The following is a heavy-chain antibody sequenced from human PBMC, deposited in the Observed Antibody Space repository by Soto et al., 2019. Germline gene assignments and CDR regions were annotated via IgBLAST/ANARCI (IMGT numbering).Heavy chain of an antibody. CDR2: IYWDDDK. V-gene: IGHV2-5*02. CDR1: GFSLSTSGVG. Sequence: QITLKESGPTLVKPTQTLTLTCTFSGFSLSTSGVGVGWIRQPPGKALEWLALIYWDDDKRYSPSLKSRLTNTKDTTKNQVVLTMTTMDPVDTATYYCAHLTVTPGHWYFDLWGRGTLVTVSS. J-gene: IGHJ2*01. D-gene: IGHD4-17*01. CDR3: AHLTVTPGHWYFDL.